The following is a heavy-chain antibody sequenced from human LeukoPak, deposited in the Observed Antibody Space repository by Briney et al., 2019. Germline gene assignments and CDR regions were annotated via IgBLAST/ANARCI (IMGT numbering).Heavy chain of an antibody. CDR2: ISGSGGST. J-gene: IGHJ3*02. D-gene: IGHD2-2*01. CDR1: GFPFSSHW. CDR3: AKPVVPAALFAFDI. V-gene: IGHV3-23*01. Sequence: GGSLRLSCAASGFPFSSHWVSWFRQSPEKGLEWVSAISGSGGSTYYADSVKGRFTISRDNSKNTLYLQMNSLRAEDTAVYYCAKPVVPAALFAFDIWGQGTMVTVSS.